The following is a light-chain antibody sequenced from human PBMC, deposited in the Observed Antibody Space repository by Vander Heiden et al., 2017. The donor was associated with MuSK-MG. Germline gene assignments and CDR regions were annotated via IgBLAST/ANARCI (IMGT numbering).Light chain of an antibody. CDR3: YCATDNYLGL. J-gene: IGLJ2*01. Sequence: YELTQPSSVSVSPGQTARITCSGDVLGRKYARWFQQKPGQAPLLLIYKDSERPSGIPERFSGSSSGTTITLTISGAQVEDEAEYYYYCATDNYLGLFGGGTKLTVL. CDR1: VLGRKY. CDR2: KDS. V-gene: IGLV3-27*01.